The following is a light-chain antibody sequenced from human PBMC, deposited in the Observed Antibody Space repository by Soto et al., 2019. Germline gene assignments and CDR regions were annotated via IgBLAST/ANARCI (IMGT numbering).Light chain of an antibody. Sequence: IGLSNSAATLSVSPGERVTLSCRASESVDINLAWYQQKPGQAPRLLIYGASTRATGIPARFSGSGSGTEFTLTISSLQSEDFAVYYCQQYNKWPRTFCQGTKVDIK. J-gene: IGKJ1*01. CDR1: ESVDIN. V-gene: IGKV3-15*01. CDR3: QQYNKWPRT. CDR2: GAS.